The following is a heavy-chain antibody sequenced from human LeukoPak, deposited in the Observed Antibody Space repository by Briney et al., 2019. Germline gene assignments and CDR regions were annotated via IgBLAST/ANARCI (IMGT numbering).Heavy chain of an antibody. Sequence: SETLSLTCTVSGGSISSYYWSWIRQPPGKGLEWIGYIYYSGSTNYNPSLKSRVTISVDTSKNQFSLKLSSVTAADTAVYYCGSMVAATPIWFDPWGQGTLVTVSS. CDR1: GGSISSYY. J-gene: IGHJ5*02. V-gene: IGHV4-59*01. CDR3: GSMVAATPIWFDP. D-gene: IGHD2-15*01. CDR2: IYYSGST.